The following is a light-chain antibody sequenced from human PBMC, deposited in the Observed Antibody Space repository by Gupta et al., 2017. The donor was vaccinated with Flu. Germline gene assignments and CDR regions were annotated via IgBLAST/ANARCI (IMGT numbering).Light chain of an antibody. J-gene: IGKJ2*01. V-gene: IGKV3-20*01. CDR2: GAS. CDR1: QSFSSSY. Sequence: EIVLTQSPGTLSLSPGERAALSCRASQSFSSSYLAWYQQRPVQAPRLLIYGASNRDTGITDRFSGRGSGTDFPLTISRRDPEDFAVYYCPQDACSPMSTFGQWTKLDIK. CDR3: PQDACSPMST.